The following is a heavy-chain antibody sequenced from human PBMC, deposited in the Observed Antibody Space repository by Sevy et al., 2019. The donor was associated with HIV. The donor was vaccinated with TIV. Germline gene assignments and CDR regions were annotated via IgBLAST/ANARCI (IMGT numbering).Heavy chain of an antibody. D-gene: IGHD3-10*01. CDR3: VRRGVDAYDVYFDL. Sequence: GGSLRLSCTASGYTFPAFSFNWVRQAPGKGLEWLSYISTGTDHIYYADSAKGRFTISRDDAKNSVYLEMKSLRDQDTALYYCVRRGVDAYDVYFDLWGQGTLVTVSS. CDR1: GYTFPAFS. V-gene: IGHV3-21*05. J-gene: IGHJ4*02. CDR2: ISTGTDHI.